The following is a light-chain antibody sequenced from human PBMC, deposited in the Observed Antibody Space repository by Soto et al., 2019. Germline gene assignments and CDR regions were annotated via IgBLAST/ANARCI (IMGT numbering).Light chain of an antibody. J-gene: IGKJ1*01. CDR1: QSVSNNY. V-gene: IGKV3-20*01. Sequence: EIVLTQSPGTLSLSPGERATLSCRASQSVSNNYLAWYQQKPGQAPRLLIYGASGRPTGIPDRFSGSGSGTDFILTISRLEPEDFVVYYCQQYGSSPRTFGQGTKVEI. CDR2: GAS. CDR3: QQYGSSPRT.